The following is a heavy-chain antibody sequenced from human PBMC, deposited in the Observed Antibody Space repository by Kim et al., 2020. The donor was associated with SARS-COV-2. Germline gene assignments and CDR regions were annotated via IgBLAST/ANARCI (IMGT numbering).Heavy chain of an antibody. J-gene: IGHJ5*02. CDR2: IYTSGST. D-gene: IGHD3-9*01. Sequence: SETLSLTCTVSGGSISSGSYYWSWIRQPAGKGLEWIGRIYTSGSTNYNPSLKSRVTISVDTSKNQFSLKLSSVTAADTAVYYCARAVEITPPITIFVQGAPRNWFDPWGQGTLVTVSS. CDR3: ARAVEITPPITIFVQGAPRNWFDP. CDR1: GGSISSGSYY. V-gene: IGHV4-61*02.